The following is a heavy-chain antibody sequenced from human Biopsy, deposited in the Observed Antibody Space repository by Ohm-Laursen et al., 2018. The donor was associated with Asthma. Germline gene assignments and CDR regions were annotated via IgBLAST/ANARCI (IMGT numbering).Heavy chain of an antibody. D-gene: IGHD2-21*02. CDR1: GGSINNFY. CDR3: ARGVDRVTGLLGHFGS. Sequence: SETLSLTCAVSGGSINNFYWSWIRQPPGKGLESIGHVYYSGSTNYNPSLKSRVTISIDASKNQFSLKLTSVTAADTPVYYCARGVDRVTGLLGHFGSWGQGTLVTVSS. V-gene: IGHV4-59*01. CDR2: VYYSGST. J-gene: IGHJ4*02.